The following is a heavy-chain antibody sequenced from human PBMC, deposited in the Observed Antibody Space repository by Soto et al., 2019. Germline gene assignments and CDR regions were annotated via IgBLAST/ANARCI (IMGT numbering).Heavy chain of an antibody. J-gene: IGHJ5*02. V-gene: IGHV3-23*01. CDR3: AKDRVGGRQQRPPGRVGFDP. CDR2: ISGSGGST. CDR1: GFTFSSYA. D-gene: IGHD1-26*01. Sequence: PGGSLRLSCAASGFTFSSYAMSWVRQAPGMGLEWVSAISGSGGSTYYADSVKGRFTISRDNSKNTLYLQMNSLRAEDTAVYYCAKDRVGGRQQRPPGRVGFDPWGQGTLVTVSS.